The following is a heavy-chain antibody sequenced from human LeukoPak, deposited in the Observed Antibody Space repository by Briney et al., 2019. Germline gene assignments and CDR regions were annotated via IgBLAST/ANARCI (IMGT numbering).Heavy chain of an antibody. CDR1: GLTFSDHF. CDR3: ARGLRIAVAANQY. D-gene: IGHD6-19*01. J-gene: IGHJ4*02. CDR2: ISNNGRTV. Sequence: GGSLRLSCAASGLTFSDHFMSWVRQAPGKGLEYVSYISNNGRTVYYADSVKGRFTVSRDNANNSLFLHMDSLRADDTALYYCARGLRIAVAANQYWGQGTPVTVSS. V-gene: IGHV3-11*01.